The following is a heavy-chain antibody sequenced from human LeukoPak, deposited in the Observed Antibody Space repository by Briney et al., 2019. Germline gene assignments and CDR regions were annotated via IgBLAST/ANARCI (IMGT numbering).Heavy chain of an antibody. J-gene: IGHJ4*02. V-gene: IGHV3-11*01. CDR3: ARRAGAYSHPYDY. CDR2: ISRGGDSM. Sequence: GGSLRLSCAASGFTFSDHYMTWIRQAPGKGLEWVSYISRGGDSMYYADSVKGRFTISRDNGKNSLYLQMNSLRAEDTAVYYCARRAGAYSHPYDYWGQGTLVTVSS. CDR1: GFTFSDHY. D-gene: IGHD4/OR15-4a*01.